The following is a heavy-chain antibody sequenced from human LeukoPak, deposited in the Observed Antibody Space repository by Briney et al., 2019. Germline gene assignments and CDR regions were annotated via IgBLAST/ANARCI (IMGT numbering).Heavy chain of an antibody. J-gene: IGHJ3*02. CDR3: ASKGVGSSFSEPHAFDI. CDR2: LYYSGKT. Sequence: SETLSLTCIISGGSISSTTYYWGWIRQPPGKGLEWIGTLYYSGKTYYNPSLKSRVTISIDTSKSQFSLKLSSVTAADTAVYYCASKGVGSSFSEPHAFDIWGQGTMVTVSS. D-gene: IGHD6-13*01. CDR1: GGSISSTTYY. V-gene: IGHV4-39*07.